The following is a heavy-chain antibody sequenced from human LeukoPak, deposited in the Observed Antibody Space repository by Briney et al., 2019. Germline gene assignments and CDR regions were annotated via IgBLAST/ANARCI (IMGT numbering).Heavy chain of an antibody. V-gene: IGHV4-59*01. D-gene: IGHD4-17*01. CDR3: ARVVSQYGDYAWIVNWFDP. Sequence: SETLSLTCSVSGGSISSYYWGWIRQPPGKGLEWIGYIYYSGSTNYKPSLKSRVTISVETSNNQFYLKLRSVTAADTAVYYCARVVSQYGDYAWIVNWFDPWGQGTRVTVSS. J-gene: IGHJ5*02. CDR2: IYYSGST. CDR1: GGSISSYY.